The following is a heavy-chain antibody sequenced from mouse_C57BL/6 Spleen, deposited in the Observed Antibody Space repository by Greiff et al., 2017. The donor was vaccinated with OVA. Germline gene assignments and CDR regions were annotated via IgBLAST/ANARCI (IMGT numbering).Heavy chain of an antibody. V-gene: IGHV5-17*01. J-gene: IGHJ4*01. D-gene: IGHD1-1*01. Sequence: EVKLMESGGGLVKPGGSLKLSCAASGFTFSDYGMHWVRQAPEKGLEWVAYISSGSSTIYYADTVKGRFTIARDNAKNTLFLQMTSLRSEDTAMYYCARRGTTVVAYYAMDYWGQGTSVTVAS. CDR2: ISSGSSTI. CDR3: ARRGTTVVAYYAMDY. CDR1: GFTFSDYG.